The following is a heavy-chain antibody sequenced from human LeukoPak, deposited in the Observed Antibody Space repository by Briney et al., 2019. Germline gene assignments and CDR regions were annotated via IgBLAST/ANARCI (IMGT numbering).Heavy chain of an antibody. D-gene: IGHD2-21*02. V-gene: IGHV1-69*13. CDR1: GGTFSSYA. CDR2: IIPIFGTA. Sequence: ASVKVSCKASGGTFSSYAISWVRQAPGQGLEWMGGIIPIFGTANYAQKFQGRVTITADESTSPAYMELSSLRSEDTAVYYCARDLAVTDPSYYYYGMDVWGKGTTVTVSS. J-gene: IGHJ6*04. CDR3: ARDLAVTDPSYYYYGMDV.